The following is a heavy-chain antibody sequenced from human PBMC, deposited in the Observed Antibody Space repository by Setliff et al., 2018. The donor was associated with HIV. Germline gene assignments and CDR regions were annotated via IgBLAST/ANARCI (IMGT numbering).Heavy chain of an antibody. D-gene: IGHD3-10*01. Sequence: ASVKVSCKASGYTFTGYYMHWVRQAPGQGLEWMGRINPNSGGTNYAQKFKGRFTMTRDTSISTAYMELSRLTSDDTAVYFCVRDIKYGSGSSHIGPSPGFDYWGQGTLVTVSS. CDR2: INPNSGGT. V-gene: IGHV1-2*06. CDR1: GYTFTGYY. CDR3: VRDIKYGSGSSHIGPSPGFDY. J-gene: IGHJ4*02.